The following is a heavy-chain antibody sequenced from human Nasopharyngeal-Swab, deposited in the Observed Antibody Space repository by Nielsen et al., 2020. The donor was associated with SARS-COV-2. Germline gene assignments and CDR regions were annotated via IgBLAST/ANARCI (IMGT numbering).Heavy chain of an antibody. D-gene: IGHD1-26*01. Sequence: TLSLTCTVLGGSISGRDYFWAWIRQPPGKALEWLALIYWDDDKRYSPSLKSRLTITKDTSKNQVVLTMTNMDPVDTATYYCAHRRGALAEYFQHWGQGTLVTVSS. CDR2: IYWDDDK. CDR1: GGSISGRDYF. J-gene: IGHJ1*01. CDR3: AHRRGALAEYFQH. V-gene: IGHV2-5*02.